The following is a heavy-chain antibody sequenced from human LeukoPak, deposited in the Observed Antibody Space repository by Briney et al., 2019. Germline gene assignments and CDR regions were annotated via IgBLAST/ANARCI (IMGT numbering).Heavy chain of an antibody. D-gene: IGHD3-10*01. J-gene: IGHJ4*02. V-gene: IGHV4-30-2*01. CDR1: GGSISSGGYY. CDR2: IYHSGST. Sequence: SETLSLTFTVSGGSISSGGYYWSWIRQPPGKGLEWIGYIYHSGSTYYNPSLKSRVTISVDRSKNRFSLKLSSVTAADTAVYYCAREERSIWFGELYPLDYWGQGTLVTVSS. CDR3: AREERSIWFGELYPLDY.